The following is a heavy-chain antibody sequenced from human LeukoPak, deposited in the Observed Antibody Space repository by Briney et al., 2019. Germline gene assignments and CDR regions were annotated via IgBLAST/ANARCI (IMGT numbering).Heavy chain of an antibody. V-gene: IGHV3-7*01. Sequence: PGGSLRLSCAASGFTFSSYAMSWVRQAPGKGLEWVANIKQDGSEKYYVDSVKGRFTISRDNAKNSLYLQMNSLRAEDTAVHYCAREGLVIVGATDAFDIWGQGTMVTVSS. CDR2: IKQDGSEK. J-gene: IGHJ3*02. CDR1: GFTFSSYA. D-gene: IGHD1-26*01. CDR3: AREGLVIVGATDAFDI.